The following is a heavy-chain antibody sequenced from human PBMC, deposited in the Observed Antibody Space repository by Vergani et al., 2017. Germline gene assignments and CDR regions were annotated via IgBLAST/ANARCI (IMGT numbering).Heavy chain of an antibody. V-gene: IGHV4-59*11. CDR1: GGSISSHY. Sequence: QVQLQESGPGLVKPSETLSLTCTVSGGSISSHYSSWIRQPPGKGLEWIGYIYYSGSTNYNPSLKSRVTISVDTSKNQFSLKLSSVTAADTAVYYCARDRHSRQHAFDIWGQGTMVTVSS. J-gene: IGHJ3*02. CDR2: IYYSGST. CDR3: ARDRHSRQHAFDI.